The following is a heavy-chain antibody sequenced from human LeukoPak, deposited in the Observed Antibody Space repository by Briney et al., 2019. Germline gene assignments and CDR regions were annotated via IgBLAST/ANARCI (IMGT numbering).Heavy chain of an antibody. Sequence: PSETLSLTCAVYGGSFSGYYWSWIRQPPGKRLEWIGEINHSGSTNYNPSLKSRVTISLDTSRNQFSLKLNSVTAADTAVYYCAKSNGYGLVDIWGQGTMVTVSS. J-gene: IGHJ3*02. CDR2: INHSGST. CDR1: GGSFSGYY. CDR3: AKSNGYGLVDI. V-gene: IGHV4-34*01. D-gene: IGHD3-10*01.